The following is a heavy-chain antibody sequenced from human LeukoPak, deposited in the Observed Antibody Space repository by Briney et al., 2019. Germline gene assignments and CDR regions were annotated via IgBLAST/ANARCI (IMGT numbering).Heavy chain of an antibody. V-gene: IGHV3-30*18. CDR1: GFTFSTYA. J-gene: IGHJ4*02. D-gene: IGHD3-22*01. Sequence: GRSLRLSCAASGFTFSTYAMHWVRQAPGKGLEWVAVTSYDGSNSYYADSVKGRFTISRDNSENTLYLQMDSLRTEDTAVYYCAKQYRSPYYYDNSAYDYWGQGTLVTVSS. CDR2: TSYDGSNS. CDR3: AKQYRSPYYYDNSAYDY.